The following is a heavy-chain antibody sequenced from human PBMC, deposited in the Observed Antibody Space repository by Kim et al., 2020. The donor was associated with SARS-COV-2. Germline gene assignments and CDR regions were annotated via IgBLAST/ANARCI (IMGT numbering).Heavy chain of an antibody. CDR3: AKGRSGSCFDY. CDR1: GFTFSSYA. D-gene: IGHD1-26*01. Sequence: GGSLRLSCAASGFTFSSYAMSWVRQAPGKGLEWVSFISNSGASANHADSVKGRFSISRDNSKNTLYLQMNSLRAEDTAVYYCAKGRSGSCFDYWGQGTLV. V-gene: IGHV3-23*01. J-gene: IGHJ4*02. CDR2: ISNSGASA.